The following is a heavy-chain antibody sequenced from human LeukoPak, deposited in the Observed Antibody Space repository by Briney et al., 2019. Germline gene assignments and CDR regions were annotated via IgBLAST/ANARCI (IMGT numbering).Heavy chain of an antibody. Sequence: GGSLRLSCAASGFTFSSYAMSWARQAPGKGLEWVSAICGSGGSTYYADSVKGRTTISRDNSKNTLYLQMNSLRAEDTAVYYCAKEDRWFGGGGPGAEHFQHWGQGNLVTVSS. CDR1: GFTFSSYA. CDR2: ICGSGGST. J-gene: IGHJ1*01. D-gene: IGHD3-10*01. CDR3: AKEDRWFGGGGPGAEHFQH. V-gene: IGHV3-23*01.